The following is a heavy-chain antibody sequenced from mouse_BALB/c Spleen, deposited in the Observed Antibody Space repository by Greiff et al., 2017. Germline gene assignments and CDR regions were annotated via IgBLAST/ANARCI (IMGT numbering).Heavy chain of an antibody. CDR1: GFTFSSYY. V-gene: IGHV5-6-2*01. CDR2: INSNGGST. Sequence: EVKLVESGGGLVKLGGSLKLSCAASGFTFSSYYMSWVRQTPEKRLELVAAINSNGGSTYYPDTVKGRFTISRDNAKNTLYLQMSSLKSEDTALYYCARQGDYYGSSWFAYWGQGTLVTVSA. J-gene: IGHJ3*01. D-gene: IGHD1-1*01. CDR3: ARQGDYYGSSWFAY.